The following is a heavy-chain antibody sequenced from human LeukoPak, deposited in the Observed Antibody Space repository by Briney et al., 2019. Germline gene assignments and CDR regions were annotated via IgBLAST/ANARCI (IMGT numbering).Heavy chain of an antibody. CDR3: ARVSYYYYGMDV. J-gene: IGHJ6*04. CDR1: GYTFTSYG. CDR2: ISAYNGNT. Sequence: SVKVSCKASGYTFTSYGISWVRQAPGQGLEWMGWISAYNGNTNYAQKLQGRVTMTTDPSTSTAYMEVRSLRSDDTAVYYCARVSYYYYGMDVWGKGTTVTVSS. V-gene: IGHV1-18*04.